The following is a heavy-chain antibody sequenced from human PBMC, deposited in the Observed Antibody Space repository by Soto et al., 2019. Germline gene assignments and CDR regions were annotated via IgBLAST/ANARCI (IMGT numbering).Heavy chain of an antibody. CDR1: GGTFSSYA. J-gene: IGHJ4*02. Sequence: GASVKVSCKASGGTFSSYAISWVRQAPGQGLEWMGGIIPIFGTANYAQKFQGRVTITADESTSTAYIELSSLRSEDTAVYYCARGVGSGSYYLVWGQGTLVTVSS. CDR2: IIPIFGTA. CDR3: ARGVGSGSYYLV. V-gene: IGHV1-69*13. D-gene: IGHD3-10*01.